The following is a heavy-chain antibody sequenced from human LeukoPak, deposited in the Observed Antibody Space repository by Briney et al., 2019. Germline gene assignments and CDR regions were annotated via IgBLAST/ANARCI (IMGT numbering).Heavy chain of an antibody. Sequence: SVKVSCKASGGTFSSYAISWVRQAPGQGLEWMGGIIPIFGTANYAQKFQGRVTITADESTSTAYMELSSLRSEDTAVYYCARDGAPYYDILTGSTHYYYYYMDVWGKGTTVTVSS. J-gene: IGHJ6*03. D-gene: IGHD3-9*01. CDR2: IIPIFGTA. CDR1: GGTFSSYA. CDR3: ARDGAPYYDILTGSTHYYYYYMDV. V-gene: IGHV1-69*13.